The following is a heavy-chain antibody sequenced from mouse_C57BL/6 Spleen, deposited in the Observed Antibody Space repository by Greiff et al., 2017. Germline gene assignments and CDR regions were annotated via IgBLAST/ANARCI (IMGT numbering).Heavy chain of an antibody. CDR2: ISSGGSYT. Sequence: EVQVVESGGDLVKPGGSLKLSCAASGFTFSSYGMTWVRQTPDKRLEWVAAISSGGSYTYYPDSVKGRYTISRDNAKNTLYLHMSRLKSADTAMYYCTRQDYRYFDVWGTGTTVTVSS. CDR3: TRQDYRYFDV. CDR1: GFTFSSYG. V-gene: IGHV5-6*01. J-gene: IGHJ1*03.